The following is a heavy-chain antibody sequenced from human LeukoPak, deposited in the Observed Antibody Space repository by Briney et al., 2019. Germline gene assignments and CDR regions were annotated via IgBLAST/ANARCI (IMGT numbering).Heavy chain of an antibody. CDR2: IIPVFGTA. Sequence: SVKVSCKASGGTFSSYAISWVRQAPGQGLEWMGGIIPVFGTANYAQKFQGRVTITTDESTTTAYMELSSLRSEDTAVYYCARGPYDSSGYYYSFDHWGQGTLVTVSS. D-gene: IGHD3-22*01. J-gene: IGHJ4*02. V-gene: IGHV1-69*05. CDR3: ARGPYDSSGYYYSFDH. CDR1: GGTFSSYA.